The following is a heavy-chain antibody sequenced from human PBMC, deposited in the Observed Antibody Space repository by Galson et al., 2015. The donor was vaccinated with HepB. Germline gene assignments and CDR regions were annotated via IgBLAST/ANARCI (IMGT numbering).Heavy chain of an antibody. CDR3: AKGRWDLLRMGAFDV. V-gene: IGHV3-9*01. CDR2: LSWNSGSY. D-gene: IGHD2-8*01. J-gene: IGHJ3*01. CDR1: GFTFDNFA. Sequence: SLRLSCAASGFTFDNFAMHWVRQVPGKGLEWVSGLSWNSGSYSYAHSVKGRFTISRDNSKNSLYLQMNSLRPEDTAVYYCAKGRWDLLRMGAFDVWGQGKLVTVSS.